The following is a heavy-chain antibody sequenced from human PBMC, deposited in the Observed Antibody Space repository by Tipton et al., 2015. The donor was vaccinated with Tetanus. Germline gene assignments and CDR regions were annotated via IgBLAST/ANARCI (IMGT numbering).Heavy chain of an antibody. CDR1: GGSFSGHY. CDR3: ARPVKQWLVPVDS. Sequence: TLSLTCAVSGGSFSGHYWSWIRQPPGEGLEWIGEINPSGGASYNPSLKSRVTISVDTSTNQFSLKLTSVTAADTAVYYCARPVKQWLVPVDSWGQETLVTVSS. J-gene: IGHJ4*02. D-gene: IGHD6-19*01. V-gene: IGHV4-34*01. CDR2: INPSGGA.